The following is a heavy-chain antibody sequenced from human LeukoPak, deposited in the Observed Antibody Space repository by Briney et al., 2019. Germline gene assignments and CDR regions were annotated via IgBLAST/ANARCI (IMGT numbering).Heavy chain of an antibody. CDR1: GGSISSYY. D-gene: IGHD6-13*01. J-gene: IGHJ6*03. Sequence: SETLSLTCTVSGGSISSYYWSWIRQPPGKGLEWIGYIYYSGSTNYNPSLKSRVTISVDTSKNQFSLKLSSVTAADTAVYYCARPRVKLYSSSWYYMDVWGKGTTVTVSS. CDR2: IYYSGST. V-gene: IGHV4-59*08. CDR3: ARPRVKLYSSSWYYMDV.